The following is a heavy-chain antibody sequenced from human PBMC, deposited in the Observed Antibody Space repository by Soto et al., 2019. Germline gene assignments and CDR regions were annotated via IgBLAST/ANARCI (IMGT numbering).Heavy chain of an antibody. CDR1: GGTFSTSG. CDR2: IIPIFGAS. J-gene: IGHJ3*01. Sequence: QVHLVQSGAEMKKPGSSVRVSCEASGGTFSTSGFGWVRQAPGQGLEWMGGIIPIFGASNYAPKFQGRITISADESTSTSYLEMSGLKSEDTATYYCARDPHSGWARDAFDVWGAGTVIIVSS. CDR3: ARDPHSGWARDAFDV. V-gene: IGHV1-69*01. D-gene: IGHD3-22*01.